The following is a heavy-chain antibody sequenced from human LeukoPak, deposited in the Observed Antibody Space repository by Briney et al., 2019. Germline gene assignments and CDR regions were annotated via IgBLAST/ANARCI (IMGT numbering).Heavy chain of an antibody. J-gene: IGHJ4*02. CDR2: IKQDGSEK. CDR1: GFTFSSYW. D-gene: IGHD5-18*01. Sequence: GGSLRLSCAASGFTFSSYWMSWVRQAPGKGLEWVANIKQDGSEKYYVDSAKGRFTISRDNAKNSLYPQMNFLSAEDTAVYYCARDSPERGYSYGPLDNYFDYWGQGTLVTVSS. CDR3: ARDSPERGYSYGPLDNYFDY. V-gene: IGHV3-7*01.